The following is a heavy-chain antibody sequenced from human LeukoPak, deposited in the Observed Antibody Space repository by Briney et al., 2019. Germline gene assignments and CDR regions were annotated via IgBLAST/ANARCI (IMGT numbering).Heavy chain of an antibody. CDR3: AKDIGTTY. D-gene: IGHD1-7*01. CDR1: GFTFSSYA. J-gene: IGHJ4*02. Sequence: SGGSLRLSCAASGFTFSSYAMSWVRQAPGKGLDWVSGISGSGGTTYYADSVKGRFTISRDNSKNMLYLQMNSLRAEDTAVYYCAKDIGTTYWGQGTLVTVSS. V-gene: IGHV3-23*01. CDR2: ISGSGGTT.